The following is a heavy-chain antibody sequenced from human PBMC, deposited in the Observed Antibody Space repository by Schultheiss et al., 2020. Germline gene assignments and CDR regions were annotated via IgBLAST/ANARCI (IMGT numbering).Heavy chain of an antibody. Sequence: GGSLRLSCAASGFTFSSYVMSWVRQAPGKGLEWVSGINGRGGSPFYADSVKGRFTISRDNFKNTLYLQMNSLRAEDTAVYYCAKDRGDSGYYYYYGMDVWGQGTTVNVYS. D-gene: IGHD5-12*01. J-gene: IGHJ6*02. CDR1: GFTFSSYV. CDR3: AKDRGDSGYYYYYGMDV. CDR2: INGRGGSP. V-gene: IGHV3-23*01.